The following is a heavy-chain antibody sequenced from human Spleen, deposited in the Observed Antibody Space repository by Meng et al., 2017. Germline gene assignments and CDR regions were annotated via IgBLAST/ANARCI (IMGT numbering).Heavy chain of an antibody. V-gene: IGHV3-15*01. J-gene: IGHJ4*02. CDR1: GFYFNNAW. CDR3: SGHIDY. CDR2: IKSNTDGGTA. Sequence: EVHLVGFVGDLVKPGGSLRRSCAASGFYFNNAWMSWVRQAPGKGLEWVGRIKSNTDGGTAEYAAPVTGRFTISRDDSKNTVYLQMNSLKSEDTAVYYCSGHIDYWGQGTLVTVSS. D-gene: IGHD5-12*01.